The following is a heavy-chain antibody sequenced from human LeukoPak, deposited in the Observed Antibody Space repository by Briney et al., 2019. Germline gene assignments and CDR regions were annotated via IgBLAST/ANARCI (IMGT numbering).Heavy chain of an antibody. CDR3: ARVIGSAAGTRFDY. D-gene: IGHD6-13*01. CDR2: INPNSGGT. CDR1: GYTFTGYY. J-gene: IGHJ4*02. V-gene: IGHV1-2*02. Sequence: GSVKVSCKASGYTFTGYYMHWVRQAPGQGLEWMGWINPNSGGTNYAQKFQGRVTMTRDTSISTAHMELSRLRSDDTAVYYCARVIGSAAGTRFDYWGQGTLVTVSS.